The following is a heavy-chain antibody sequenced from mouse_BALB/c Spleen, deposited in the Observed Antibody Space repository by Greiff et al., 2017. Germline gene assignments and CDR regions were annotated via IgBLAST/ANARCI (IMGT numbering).Heavy chain of an antibody. CDR1: GFTFSSYG. D-gene: IGHD1-1*01. CDR3: ARHYDYGRSCWYFDV. CDR2: ISSGGSYT. V-gene: IGHV5-6*01. Sequence: EVQLVESGGDLVKPGGSLKLSCAASGFTFSSYGMPWVRQTPDKRLEWVATISSGGSYTYYPDSVKGRFTISRDNAKNTLYLQMSSLKSEDTAMYYGARHYDYGRSCWYFDVWGAGTTVTVSS. J-gene: IGHJ1*01.